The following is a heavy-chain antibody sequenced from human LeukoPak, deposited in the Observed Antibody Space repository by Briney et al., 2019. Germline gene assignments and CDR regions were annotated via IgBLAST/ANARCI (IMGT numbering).Heavy chain of an antibody. CDR1: GFTFADYA. D-gene: IGHD3-22*01. V-gene: IGHV3-21*01. CDR3: ARVRGYYDRGAFDI. J-gene: IGHJ3*02. CDR2: ISSSSSYI. Sequence: GGSLRLSCAASGFTFADYAINWVRQAPGKGLEWVSSISSSSSYIYYADSMKGRFTISRDNAKNSLYLQMNSLRAEDTAVYYCARVRGYYDRGAFDIWGQGTMVTVSS.